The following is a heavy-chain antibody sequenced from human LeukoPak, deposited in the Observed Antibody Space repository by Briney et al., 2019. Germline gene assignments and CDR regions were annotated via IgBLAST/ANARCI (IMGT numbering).Heavy chain of an antibody. CDR3: ARAELWLDY. Sequence: GGSLRLSCAASGFTFSSYSMNWVRQAPGKGLEWVSYISSSSSTIYYADSVKGRFTISRDNAKNSLYLQMNSLGAEDTAVYYCARAELWLDYWGQGTLVTVSS. CDR1: GFTFSSYS. D-gene: IGHD5-18*01. J-gene: IGHJ4*02. CDR2: ISSSSSTI. V-gene: IGHV3-48*04.